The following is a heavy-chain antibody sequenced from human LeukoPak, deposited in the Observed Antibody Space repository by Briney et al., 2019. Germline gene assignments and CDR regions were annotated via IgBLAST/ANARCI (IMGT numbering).Heavy chain of an antibody. CDR3: ARRGIAVAGPFDY. V-gene: IGHV3-21*01. CDR1: GFTFSSYS. CDR2: ISSGTSYI. Sequence: GGSLRLSCAASGFTFSSYSMNWVRQAPGKGLEWVSSISSGTSYIYYADSVKGRFTISRDNAKNSLYLQMNSLRAEDTAVYYCARRGIAVAGPFDYWGQGTLATVSS. J-gene: IGHJ4*02. D-gene: IGHD6-19*01.